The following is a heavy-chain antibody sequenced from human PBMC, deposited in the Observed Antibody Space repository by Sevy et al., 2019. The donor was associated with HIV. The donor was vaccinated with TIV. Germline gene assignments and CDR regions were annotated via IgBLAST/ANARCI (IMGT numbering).Heavy chain of an antibody. V-gene: IGHV3-48*01. CDR2: ITFSSNTI. CDR1: GFTFSNYN. J-gene: IGHJ4*02. CDR3: ARHRLRVSATGFDF. Sequence: GGSLRLSCAASGFTFSNYNMDWVRQAPGKGLEWVSYITFSSNTIYYADSVKGRFTISRDNAKKSLYLQMNSLRAEDRAVYYCARHRLRVSATGFDFWGQGTLVTVSS. D-gene: IGHD6-13*01.